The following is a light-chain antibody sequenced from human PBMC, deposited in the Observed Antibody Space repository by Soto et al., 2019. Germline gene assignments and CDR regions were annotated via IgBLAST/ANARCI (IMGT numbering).Light chain of an antibody. CDR3: QQYGSSPLT. V-gene: IGKV3-20*01. J-gene: IGKJ3*01. Sequence: ENVLTQSPGTLSLSPGERATLSCRASQSVSSNYLAWFQQMPGQAPRLLIYDASRRATGIPDRFSGSGSGRDFTLPINGLEPEDFAVYFCQQYGSSPLTFGPGTKVDI. CDR2: DAS. CDR1: QSVSSNY.